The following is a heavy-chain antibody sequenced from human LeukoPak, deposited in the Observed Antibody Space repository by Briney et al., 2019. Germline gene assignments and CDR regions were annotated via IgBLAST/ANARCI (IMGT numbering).Heavy chain of an antibody. J-gene: IGHJ4*02. CDR1: GFTLSSYA. D-gene: IGHD3-22*01. CDR2: ISDTGNT. Sequence: GGSLRLSCAASGFTLSSYAMSWVRQAPGKGLEWVSAISDTGNTYHADSVKGRFTISRDSSKNTLFLQMNRLRPEDAAVYYCARLHYYDSRGYFNDDYWGQRTLVAVS. CDR3: ARLHYYDSRGYFNDDY. V-gene: IGHV3-23*01.